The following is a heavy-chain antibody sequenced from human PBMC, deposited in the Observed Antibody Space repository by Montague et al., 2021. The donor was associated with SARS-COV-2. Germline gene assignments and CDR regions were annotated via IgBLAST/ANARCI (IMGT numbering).Heavy chain of an antibody. D-gene: IGHD5-12*01. CDR2: VSGDGDST. CDR1: GFYFNDHD. CDR3: AKCLRFSGFDGNYFDS. J-gene: IGHJ4*02. Sequence: FLRLSCAVSGFYFNDHDMSLVRQAPGKGLDWVSAVSGDGDSTYYADSVKGRFTISRDNSKNTLYLQMNSLRAEDTAVYYCAKCLRFSGFDGNYFDSWGQGTLVTVSS. V-gene: IGHV3-23*01.